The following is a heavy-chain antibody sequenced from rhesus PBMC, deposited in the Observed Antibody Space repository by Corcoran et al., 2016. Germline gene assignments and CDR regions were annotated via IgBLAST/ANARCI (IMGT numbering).Heavy chain of an antibody. CDR1: GGSISDYYY. CDR2: IYGNSAST. CDR3: ARRLATVTLSYFDY. D-gene: IGHD5-36*02. Sequence: QVQLQESGPGLLKPSETLSLICAVSGGSISDYYYWNWIRQPPRKGLEWIGNIYGNSASTYYNPSLKSRVTISTDTSKNQFSLKLSSVTAADTAVYYCARRLATVTLSYFDYWGQGVLVTVSS. J-gene: IGHJ4*01. V-gene: IGHV4S9*01.